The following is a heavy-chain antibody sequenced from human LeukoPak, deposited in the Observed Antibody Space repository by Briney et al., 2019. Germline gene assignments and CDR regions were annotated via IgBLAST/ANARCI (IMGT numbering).Heavy chain of an antibody. CDR1: GFTVSSNY. V-gene: IGHV3-66*01. Sequence: PGGSLRLSCAASGFTVSSNYMSWVRQAPGKGLEWVSVIYSGGSTYYADSVKGRFTISRDNSKNTLYLRMNSLRAEDTAVYYCARGVMNYYDSSGYYSGGYYGMDVWGQGTTVTVSS. CDR2: IYSGGST. CDR3: ARGVMNYYDSSGYYSGGYYGMDV. D-gene: IGHD3-22*01. J-gene: IGHJ6*02.